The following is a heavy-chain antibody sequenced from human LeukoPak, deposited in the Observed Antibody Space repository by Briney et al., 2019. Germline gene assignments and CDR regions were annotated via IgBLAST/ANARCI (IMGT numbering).Heavy chain of an antibody. CDR1: GFTFSSYA. Sequence: GRSLRLSCAASGFTFSSYAMHWVRQAPGKGLEWVAVISYDGSNKYYADSVKSRFTISRDNSKNTLYLQMNSLRAEDTAVYYCAKGIRIQLWSYFDYWGQGTLVTVSS. D-gene: IGHD5-18*01. J-gene: IGHJ4*02. CDR3: AKGIRIQLWSYFDY. V-gene: IGHV3-30*04. CDR2: ISYDGSNK.